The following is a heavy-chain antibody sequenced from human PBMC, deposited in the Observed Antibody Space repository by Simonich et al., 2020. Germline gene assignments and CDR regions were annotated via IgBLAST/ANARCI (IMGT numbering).Heavy chain of an antibody. CDR3: ARTNTMRELDTMVRGVDYFDY. J-gene: IGHJ4*02. CDR1: GGTFSSYA. V-gene: IGHV1-69*09. Sequence: QVQLVQSGAEVKKPGSSVKVSCKASGGTFSSYAISWVRQAPGQGLEWMGVIIPFLGIENYAQKFKGRGTITAEKATSTAYMELSSLRSEDTAVYYCARTNTMRELDTMVRGVDYFDYWGQGTLVTVSS. D-gene: IGHD3-10*01. CDR2: IIPFLGIE.